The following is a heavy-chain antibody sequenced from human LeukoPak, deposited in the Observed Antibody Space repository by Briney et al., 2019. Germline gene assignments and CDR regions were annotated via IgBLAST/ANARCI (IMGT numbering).Heavy chain of an antibody. Sequence: SETLSLICSVSRGSISSSNYYWGWIRQPPGKGLEWIGNIYYSGTTYYNPSLPSLKSRVTILIDTSKNQFSLKLSSVTAADTAVYYCARVLRPGRFRFTVTRGPYYYMDVWGKGTTVTVSS. CDR3: ARVLRPGRFRFTVTRGPYYYMDV. CDR2: IYYSGTT. CDR1: RGSISSSNYY. D-gene: IGHD4-17*01. V-gene: IGHV4-39*07. J-gene: IGHJ6*03.